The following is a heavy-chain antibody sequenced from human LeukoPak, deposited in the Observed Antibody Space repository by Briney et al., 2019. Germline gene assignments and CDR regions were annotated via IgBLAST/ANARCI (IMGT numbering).Heavy chain of an antibody. CDR3: ARYDYGDCWFDP. CDR1: GGSMNNYY. V-gene: IGHV4-59*01. J-gene: IGHJ5*02. Sequence: SETLSLTCTVSGGSMNNYYWSWIRQAPGKGLEWIGYISDSGSTNYNPSLRSRVTISVDTSKNQFSLKLSSVTAADTALYYCARYDYGDCWFDPWGQGTLVTVSS. D-gene: IGHD4-17*01. CDR2: ISDSGST.